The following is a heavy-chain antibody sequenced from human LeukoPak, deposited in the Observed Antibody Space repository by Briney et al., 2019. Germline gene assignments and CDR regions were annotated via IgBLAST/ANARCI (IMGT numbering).Heavy chain of an antibody. CDR3: ARSHYYDSSGSHNNWFDP. Sequence: SETLSLTCAVYGGSFSGYYWSWTRQPPGKGLEWIGEINHSGSTNYNPSLKSRVTISVDTSKNHFSLKLSSVTAADTAVFYCARSHYYDSSGSHNNWFDPWGQGTLVTVSS. CDR1: GGSFSGYY. V-gene: IGHV4-34*01. D-gene: IGHD3-22*01. CDR2: INHSGST. J-gene: IGHJ5*02.